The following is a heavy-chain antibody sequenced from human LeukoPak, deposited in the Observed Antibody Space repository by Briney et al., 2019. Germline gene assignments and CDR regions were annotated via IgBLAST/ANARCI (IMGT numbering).Heavy chain of an antibody. CDR2: IIPIFGTA. J-gene: IGHJ4*02. D-gene: IGHD2-15*01. V-gene: IGHV1-69*05. Sequence: SVKVSRKAPGGTFSSYAISWVRQAPGQGLEWMGRIIPIFGTANYAQKFQGRVTITTDESTSTAYMELSSLRSEDAAVYYCARGYCSGGSCYLDYWGQGTLVTVSS. CDR3: ARGYCSGGSCYLDY. CDR1: GGTFSSYA.